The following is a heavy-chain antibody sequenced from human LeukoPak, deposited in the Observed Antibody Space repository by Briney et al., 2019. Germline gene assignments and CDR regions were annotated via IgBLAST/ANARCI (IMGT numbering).Heavy chain of an antibody. J-gene: IGHJ4*02. CDR3: ARGPDPLTIFGEVIRSPFDY. D-gene: IGHD3-3*01. CDR1: GFTVSRNC. CDR2: IYTGGRT. V-gene: IGHV3-53*04. Sequence: PGGSLRLSCAASGFTVSRNCMNWVHQAPGKGLEWVSVIYTGGRTHYADSVKGRFTISRHNSKNTLSLQMNSLRGEDTAVYFCARGPDPLTIFGEVIRSPFDYWGQGTLVTVSS.